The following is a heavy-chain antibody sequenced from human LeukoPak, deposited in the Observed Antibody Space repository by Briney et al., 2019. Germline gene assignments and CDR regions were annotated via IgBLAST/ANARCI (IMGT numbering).Heavy chain of an antibody. CDR1: GFTFSSYA. CDR2: LSGDSGAT. CDR3: ARSGSNWETLDY. V-gene: IGHV3-23*01. D-gene: IGHD4-11*01. Sequence: GGSLRLSCAASGFTFSSYAMSWVRQAPGKGLEWLSTLSGDSGATYYADSVKGRSTISRDNSKSTLFLQMHSLRAEDTAIYYCARSGSNWETLDYWGQGTLVTVSS. J-gene: IGHJ4*02.